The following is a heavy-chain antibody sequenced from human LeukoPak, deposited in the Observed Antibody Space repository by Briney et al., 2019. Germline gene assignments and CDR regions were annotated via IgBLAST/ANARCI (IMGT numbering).Heavy chain of an antibody. Sequence: PGGSLRLPCAASGFTFSSYGMHWVRQAPGKGLEWVAVISYDGSNKYYADSVKGRFTISRDNSKNTLYLQMNSLRAEDTAVYYCAKDQNDYVWGSYRVDYWGQGTLVTVSS. CDR1: GFTFSSYG. V-gene: IGHV3-30*18. D-gene: IGHD3-16*02. J-gene: IGHJ4*02. CDR3: AKDQNDYVWGSYRVDY. CDR2: ISYDGSNK.